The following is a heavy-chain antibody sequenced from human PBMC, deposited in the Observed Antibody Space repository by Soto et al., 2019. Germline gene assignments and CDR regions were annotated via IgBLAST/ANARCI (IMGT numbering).Heavy chain of an antibody. D-gene: IGHD6-19*01. CDR3: AKDFWGIAVAGQYYYYGMDV. Sequence: EVQLLESGGGLVQPGGSLRLSCAASGFSFSSYAMSWVRQAPGKGLEWVSAISGSGGSTYYADSVKGRFTISRDNSKNTLYLQMNSLRAEDTAVYYCAKDFWGIAVAGQYYYYGMDVWGQGTTVTVSS. CDR1: GFSFSSYA. CDR2: ISGSGGST. V-gene: IGHV3-23*01. J-gene: IGHJ6*02.